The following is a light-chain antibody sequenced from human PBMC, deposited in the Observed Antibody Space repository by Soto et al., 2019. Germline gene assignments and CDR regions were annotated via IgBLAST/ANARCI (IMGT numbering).Light chain of an antibody. V-gene: IGKV3-15*01. Sequence: EIVMTQSPAPLPVSPGEGATLSCKASQNVYNNLAWSQQRPGQPPRLLISDASTRATGISARFSGSGYGTEFTLTIITLQSEDFAVYLCQQCRNWPLTFGGGTKVDIK. CDR2: DAS. CDR1: QNVYNN. CDR3: QQCRNWPLT. J-gene: IGKJ4*01.